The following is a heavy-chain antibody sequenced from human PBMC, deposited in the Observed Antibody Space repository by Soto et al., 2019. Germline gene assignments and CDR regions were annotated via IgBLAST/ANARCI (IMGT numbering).Heavy chain of an antibody. Sequence: GGSLRLSCAASGFTFDSYAMTWVRQAPGMGLGWVGRIKTKPDDGTIDYAAPVRGRFTISRDDSKNTLYLQMTSLTPDDTGVYYCTTSNLGVDFWGPGTLVTVSS. J-gene: IGHJ4*02. D-gene: IGHD1-1*01. CDR2: IKTKPDDGTI. V-gene: IGHV3-15*01. CDR3: TTSNLGVDF. CDR1: GFTFDSYA.